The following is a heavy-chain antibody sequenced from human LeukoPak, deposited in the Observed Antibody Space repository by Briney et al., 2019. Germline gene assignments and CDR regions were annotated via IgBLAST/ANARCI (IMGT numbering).Heavy chain of an antibody. V-gene: IGHV3-66*01. J-gene: IGHJ5*02. CDR3: ARKVILTMIDTFFDP. CDR2: IYSGGNT. D-gene: IGHD3-22*01. CDR1: GFTVSSNY. Sequence: GGSLRLSCAASGFTVSSNYMSWVRQAPGEGLEWVSVIYSGGNTYYADSVKGRFTISRDNSKNTLYLQMNSLRAEDTAVYYCARKVILTMIDTFFDPWGQGTLVTVSS.